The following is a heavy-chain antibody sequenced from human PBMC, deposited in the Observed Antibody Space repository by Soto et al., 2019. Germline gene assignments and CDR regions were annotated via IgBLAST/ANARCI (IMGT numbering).Heavy chain of an antibody. J-gene: IGHJ4*02. CDR1: GRSISGYY. CDR2: IYYSGST. V-gene: IGHV4-59*08. CDR3: ARHHDS. Sequence: LETLSLTSNHSGRSISGYYWRWIRQPPGKGLEWIGYIYYSGSTNYNPSLKSRVTISVDTSKNQFSLKLSSVTAADTAVYYCARHHDSWGQGTLVTVS.